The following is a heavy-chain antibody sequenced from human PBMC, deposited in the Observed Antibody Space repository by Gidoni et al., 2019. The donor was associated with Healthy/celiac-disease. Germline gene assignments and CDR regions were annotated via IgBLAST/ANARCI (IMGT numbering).Heavy chain of an antibody. V-gene: IGHV3-23*01. Sequence: EVQLLESGGGLVQPGGSLRLSCAASGCTFSSYAMSGVRQAPGKGLEWVSAISGSGGSTYYADSVKGRFTISRDNSKNTLYLQMNSLRAEDTAVYYCAKPASRVQGTRSGLDAFDIWGQGTMVTVSS. D-gene: IGHD3-22*01. CDR1: GCTFSSYA. CDR2: ISGSGGST. J-gene: IGHJ3*02. CDR3: AKPASRVQGTRSGLDAFDI.